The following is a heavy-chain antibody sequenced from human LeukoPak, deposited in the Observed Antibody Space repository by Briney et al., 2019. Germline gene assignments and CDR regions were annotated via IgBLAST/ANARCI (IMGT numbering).Heavy chain of an antibody. D-gene: IGHD5-24*01. CDR2: ISNTAGSSTTI. CDR3: AKGKMATIYYFDY. J-gene: IGHJ4*02. Sequence: GGSLRLSCAASGFTFSDHYMSWIRQAPGKGLEWVSYISNTAGSSTTIYYADSVKGRFTISRDNAKNSLYLQMNSLRAEDTAVYYCAKGKMATIYYFDYWGQGTLVTVSS. V-gene: IGHV3-11*01. CDR1: GFTFSDHY.